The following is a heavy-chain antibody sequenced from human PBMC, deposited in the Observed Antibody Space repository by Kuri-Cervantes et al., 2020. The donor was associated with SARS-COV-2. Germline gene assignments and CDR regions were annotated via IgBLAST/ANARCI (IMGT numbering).Heavy chain of an antibody. CDR1: GFTFSNAW. V-gene: IGHV3-15*01. CDR3: ARPAVAVHLFDY. CDR2: IKSKTDGGTT. J-gene: IGHJ4*02. Sequence: GESLKISCAASGFTFSNAWMSWVRQAPGKGLEWVGRIKSKTDGGTTDYAAPVKGRFTISRDDSKNTLYLQMNSLRAEDTAVYYCARPAVAVHLFDYWGQGTLVTVSS. D-gene: IGHD6-19*01.